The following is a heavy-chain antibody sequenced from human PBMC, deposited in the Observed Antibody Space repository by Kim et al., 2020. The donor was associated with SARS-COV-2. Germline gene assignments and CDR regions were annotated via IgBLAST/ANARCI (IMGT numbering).Heavy chain of an antibody. J-gene: IGHJ4*02. D-gene: IGHD3-22*01. CDR3: ARTSTYDSSGYYWRPFDY. CDR1: GYSFTSYW. Sequence: GESLKISCKGSGYSFTSYWIGWVRQMPGKGLEWMGIIYPGDSDTRYSPSFQGQVTISADKSISTAYLQWSSLKASDTAMYYCARTSTYDSSGYYWRPFDYWGQGTLVTVSS. CDR2: IYPGDSDT. V-gene: IGHV5-51*01.